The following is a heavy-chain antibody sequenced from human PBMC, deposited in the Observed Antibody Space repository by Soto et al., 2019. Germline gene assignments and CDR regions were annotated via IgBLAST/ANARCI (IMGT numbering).Heavy chain of an antibody. V-gene: IGHV3-66*01. CDR1: GFTVGSNY. CDR3: ARAGRYYYDSSGYYFDY. Sequence: AGGSLRLSCAASGFTVGSNYMSWVRQAPGKGLEWVSVIYSGGSTYYADSVKGRFTISRDNSKNTLYLQMNSLRAEDTAVYYCARAGRYYYDSSGYYFDYWGQGTLVTVSS. J-gene: IGHJ4*02. D-gene: IGHD3-22*01. CDR2: IYSGGST.